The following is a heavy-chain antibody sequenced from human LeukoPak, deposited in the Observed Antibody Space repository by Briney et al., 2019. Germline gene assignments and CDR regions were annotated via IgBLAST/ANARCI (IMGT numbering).Heavy chain of an antibody. J-gene: IGHJ4*02. Sequence: SETLSLTCTVSGGFISDYYWTWIRQPPGEGLEWIGYVYQSGNTNYNPSLKSRVTISLDTSKNQFSLRLSSVTAADTAVYYCAIRRGYSNKEAFDYWGQGTLVTVSS. CDR1: GGFISDYY. D-gene: IGHD5-12*01. CDR3: AIRRGYSNKEAFDY. V-gene: IGHV4-59*08. CDR2: VYQSGNT.